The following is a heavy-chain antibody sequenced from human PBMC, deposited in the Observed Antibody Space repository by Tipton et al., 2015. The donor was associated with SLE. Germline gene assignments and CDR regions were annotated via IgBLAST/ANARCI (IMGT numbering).Heavy chain of an antibody. CDR3: ARAGTGTAWGTFDI. D-gene: IGHD1-14*01. V-gene: IGHV4-39*07. CDR2: SYYSGST. CDR1: GGSINNSYYY. J-gene: IGHJ3*02. Sequence: LRLSCTVSGGSINNSYYYWAWIRQPPGKGLEWIGSSYYSGSTFNNPSLKSRVTISAVTSKNQFSLRVSSVTAADTAVYYCARAGTGTAWGTFDIWGPGTMVTVSS.